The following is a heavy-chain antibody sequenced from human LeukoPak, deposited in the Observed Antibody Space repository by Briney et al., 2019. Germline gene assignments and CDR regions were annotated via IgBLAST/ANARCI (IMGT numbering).Heavy chain of an antibody. CDR1: GFSFNSYW. CDR3: VRDWSFDSDDYYLYGFDI. J-gene: IGHJ3*02. D-gene: IGHD3-22*01. V-gene: IGHV3-7*01. Sequence: GGSLRLSCAASGFSFNSYWMSWVRQAPGTGLEWVANIRQDGSERYYADSLKGRFTISRDNAKNSLYLLMNSLRAEDTAMYYCVRDWSFDSDDYYLYGFDIWGQGTRVTVSS. CDR2: IRQDGSER.